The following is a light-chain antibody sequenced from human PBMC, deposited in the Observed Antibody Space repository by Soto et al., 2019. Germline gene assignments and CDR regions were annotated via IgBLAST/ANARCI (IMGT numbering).Light chain of an antibody. V-gene: IGKV3-20*01. CDR3: QQYAASPFT. J-gene: IGKJ3*01. Sequence: EIVLTQSPGTLSLSPGERGTLSCRANQSLGSAYLAWYQQKPGQAPRLLIHGASSRAAAIPGRFSGSGSGTDFTLTISNLEPEDFAVYYCQQYAASPFTFGPGTKVDAK. CDR2: GAS. CDR1: QSLGSAY.